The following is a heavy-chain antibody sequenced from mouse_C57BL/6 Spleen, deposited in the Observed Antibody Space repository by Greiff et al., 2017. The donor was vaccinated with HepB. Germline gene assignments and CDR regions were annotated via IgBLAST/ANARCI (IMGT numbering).Heavy chain of an antibody. V-gene: IGHV1-52*01. D-gene: IGHD1-1*02. J-gene: IGHJ4*01. CDR3: ARGGSPRGGSYVHAMDY. CDR1: GYTFTSYW. Sequence: QVQLQHPGAELVRPGSSVKLSCKASGYTFTSYWMHWVKQRPIQGLEWIGNIDPSDSETHYNQKFKDKATLTVDKSSSTAYMQLSSLTSEDSAVYYCARGGSPRGGSYVHAMDYWGQGTSVTVSS. CDR2: IDPSDSET.